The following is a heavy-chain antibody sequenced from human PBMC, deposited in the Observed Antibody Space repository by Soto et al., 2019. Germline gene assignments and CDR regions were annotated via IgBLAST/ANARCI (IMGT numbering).Heavy chain of an antibody. CDR2: IYTSGST. CDR1: GGSISSYY. D-gene: IGHD3-16*01. J-gene: IGHJ5*02. CDR3: ARDWGLDSSVYNWFDP. V-gene: IGHV4-4*07. Sequence: QVQLQESGPGLVKPSETLSLTCTVSGGSISSYYWSWIRQPAGKGLEWIGRIYTSGSTNYNPSLNSRVTMSVDTSKNQFSLKLSSVTAADTAVYYCARDWGLDSSVYNWFDPWGQGTLVTVSS.